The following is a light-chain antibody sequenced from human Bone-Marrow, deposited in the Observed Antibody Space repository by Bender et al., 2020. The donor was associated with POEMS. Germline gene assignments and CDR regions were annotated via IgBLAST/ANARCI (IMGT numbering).Light chain of an antibody. J-gene: IGLJ2*01. V-gene: IGLV2-23*01. CDR1: NSDVGTYNF. CDR3: CSYALSSAV. Sequence: QSALTQPASVSGSPGQSITISCTGTNSDVGTYNFVSWYQQHPGKAPKLMIYEGSQRPSRVSNRFSGSKSGNTASLTISGLQAEDEADYYCCSYALSSAVFGGGTKLTVL. CDR2: EGS.